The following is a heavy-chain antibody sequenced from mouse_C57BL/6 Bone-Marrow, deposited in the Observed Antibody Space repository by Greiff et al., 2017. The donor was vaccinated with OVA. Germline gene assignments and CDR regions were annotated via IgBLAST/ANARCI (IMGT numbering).Heavy chain of an antibody. D-gene: IGHD2-10*02. CDR1: GFSFNTYA. V-gene: IGHV10-1*01. CDR3: VSHVGYGKAWIAY. J-gene: IGHJ3*01. Sequence: DVMLVESGGGLVQPKGSLKLSCAASGFSFNTYAMNWVRQAPGKGLEWVARISSKSNNYATYYDDSVKDRFTISRDETESMLYLQSNSWKAEDTAMYCGVSHVGYGKAWIAYWGQGTLVTVSA. CDR2: ISSKSNNYAT.